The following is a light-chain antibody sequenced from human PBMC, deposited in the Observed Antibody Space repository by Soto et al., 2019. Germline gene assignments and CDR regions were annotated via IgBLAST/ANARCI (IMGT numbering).Light chain of an antibody. Sequence: QSALTQPPSASGSPGQSVTLSCAGTSSDVGGYNYVSWYQQHPGKAPKLMIYEVNKRPSGVPDRFSGSKSGNTASLTVSGLQAEDEADYYCGSFAGNNYVFGTGTKVTVL. V-gene: IGLV2-8*01. CDR2: EVN. CDR3: GSFAGNNYV. CDR1: SSDVGGYNY. J-gene: IGLJ1*01.